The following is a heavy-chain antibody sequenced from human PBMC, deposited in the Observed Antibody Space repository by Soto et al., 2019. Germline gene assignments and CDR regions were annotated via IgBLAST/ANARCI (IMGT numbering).Heavy chain of an antibody. Sequence: GGSLRLSCAASGLTFSNYGMSWVRQAPGKGLEWVSAISGSGASTYYADSVKGRFTISRDNSKNTLYLQVNSLRAEDTAVYYCARTIRYFDWLLSHLDYWGQGALVTVSS. CDR3: ARTIRYFDWLLSHLDY. CDR2: ISGSGAST. CDR1: GLTFSNYG. D-gene: IGHD3-9*01. J-gene: IGHJ4*02. V-gene: IGHV3-23*01.